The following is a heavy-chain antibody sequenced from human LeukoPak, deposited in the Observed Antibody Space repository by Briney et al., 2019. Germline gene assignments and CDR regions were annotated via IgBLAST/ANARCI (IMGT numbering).Heavy chain of an antibody. J-gene: IGHJ4*02. Sequence: GGSLRLSCAASGFTISSYEINWVRQAPGKGLEWVSYISSSGSTIYYADSVKGRFTISRDNAKNSLYLQMNSLRAEDTAVYYCARGLIAAAGFDYWGQGTLVTVSS. CDR2: ISSSGSTI. CDR1: GFTISSYE. D-gene: IGHD6-13*01. CDR3: ARGLIAAAGFDY. V-gene: IGHV3-48*03.